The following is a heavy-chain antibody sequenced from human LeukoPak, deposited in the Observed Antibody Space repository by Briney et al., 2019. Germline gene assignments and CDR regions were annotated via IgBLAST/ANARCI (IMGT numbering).Heavy chain of an antibody. J-gene: IGHJ6*03. CDR3: ATSAGDYRAGHYYYMGV. CDR1: GYTFTGYY. D-gene: IGHD4-11*01. V-gene: IGHV1-2*02. Sequence: ASVKVSCKASGYTFTGYYFHWVRQAPGQGLEWMGWINPNTAGTNYAQKFLGGVTLTWDTSISTAYMELNRLTSDDTAVYYCATSAGDYRAGHYYYMGVWGKGTSVTVSS. CDR2: INPNTAGT.